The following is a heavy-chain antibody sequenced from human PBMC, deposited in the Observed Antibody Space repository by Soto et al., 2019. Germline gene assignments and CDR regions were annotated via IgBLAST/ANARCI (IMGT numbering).Heavy chain of an antibody. V-gene: IGHV5-10-1*01. Sequence: PGESLKISCKGSGYRFTSYWISWVRQMPGKGLEWMGRIDPSNSYTHYSPSFHGHVTISADNSISTAYLQWSNLRASDTAIYYCEFLDTSLHFDFWGQGNLVTVSS. CDR2: IDPSNSYT. D-gene: IGHD3-3*01. CDR3: EFLDTSLHFDF. J-gene: IGHJ4*02. CDR1: GYRFTSYW.